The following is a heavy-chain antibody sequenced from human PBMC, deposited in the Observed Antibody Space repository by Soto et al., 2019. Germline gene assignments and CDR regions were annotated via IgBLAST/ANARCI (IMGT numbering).Heavy chain of an antibody. V-gene: IGHV1-2*02. CDR1: GYTFTGYF. J-gene: IGHJ5*02. CDR2: INPYSGGA. D-gene: IGHD3-10*01. CDR3: ARVIRGAYYNSPLDT. Sequence: ASVKVSCKASGYTFTGYFMHWVRQAPGQGLEWMGWINPYSGGADYAQSFQGRVTMTRDTSISTVYMELSRLGFDDTAVYYCARVIRGAYYNSPLDTWGQGTVVTVSS.